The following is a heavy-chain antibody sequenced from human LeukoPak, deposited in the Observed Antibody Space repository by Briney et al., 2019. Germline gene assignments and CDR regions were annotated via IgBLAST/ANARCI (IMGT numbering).Heavy chain of an antibody. CDR2: ISSGGLTI. J-gene: IGHJ4*02. D-gene: IGHD4/OR15-4a*01. CDR1: GFTFSTYT. V-gene: IGHV3-48*04. Sequence: GGSLRLSCVASGFTFSTYTFNWVRQAPGKGLEWLSYISSGGLTIFYADSVKGRFTISRDDTKNSIFLDMTNLRAEDTAVYYCARDFDYGDYIDFWGQGTLVAVSS. CDR3: ARDFDYGDYIDF.